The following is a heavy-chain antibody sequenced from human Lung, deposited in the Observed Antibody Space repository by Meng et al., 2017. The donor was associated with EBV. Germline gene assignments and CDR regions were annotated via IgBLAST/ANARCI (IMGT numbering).Heavy chain of an antibody. J-gene: IGHJ4*02. V-gene: IGHV1-18*01. D-gene: IGHD2-2*01. Sequence: QVQLVQSGAEGKKPVDFVKFSCEASGFIFTSYDISWVRQAPGQGLQYMGWISAYNGNTNYAQELQGRVTMTTDTSTSTAYMELRSLRFDDTAVYYCARFYCSSTSCPHVLFDYWGQGTLVTVSS. CDR1: GFIFTSYD. CDR2: ISAYNGNT. CDR3: ARFYCSSTSCPHVLFDY.